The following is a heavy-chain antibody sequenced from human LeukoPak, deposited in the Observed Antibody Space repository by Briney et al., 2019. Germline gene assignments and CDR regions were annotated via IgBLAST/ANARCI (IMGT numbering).Heavy chain of an antibody. Sequence: SCKVSGYTLTEISMHWVRQAPGKGLEWVSYISSSGGTIYYADSVKGQFTISRDNAKNSLYLQMNSLRAEDTAVHYCARALPSTWACFDYWGQRTLVTVSS. V-gene: IGHV3-11*04. D-gene: IGHD6-13*01. CDR2: ISSSGGTI. CDR3: ARALPSTWACFDY. J-gene: IGHJ4*02. CDR1: GYTLTEIS.